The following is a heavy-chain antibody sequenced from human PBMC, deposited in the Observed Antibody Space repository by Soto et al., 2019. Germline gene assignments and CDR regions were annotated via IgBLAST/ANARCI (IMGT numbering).Heavy chain of an antibody. D-gene: IGHD2-15*01. CDR1: GGTFSSYA. J-gene: IGHJ5*02. V-gene: IGHV1-69*06. CDR3: ARETRVAANHVTWFDP. Sequence: SVKVSCKASGGTFSSYAISWVRQAPGQGLEWMGGIIPIFGTANYAQKFQGRATITADKSTSTAYMELSSLRSEDTAVYYCARETRVAANHVTWFDPWGQGTLVTVSS. CDR2: IIPIFGTA.